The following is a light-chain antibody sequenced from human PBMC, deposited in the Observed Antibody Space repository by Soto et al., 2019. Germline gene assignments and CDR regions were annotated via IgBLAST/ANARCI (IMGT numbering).Light chain of an antibody. J-gene: IGKJ1*01. CDR3: QQYNDWPLP. V-gene: IGKV3-15*01. Sequence: ELVLTPSPVTPSVSPGERVALSCMASQSVSSNLAWYQQKPGQAPSLLIYGAFTRATGIPARFSGTGSGTEFTLTISSLQSEDFALYYCQQYNDWPLPFGQGTKV. CDR1: QSVSSN. CDR2: GAF.